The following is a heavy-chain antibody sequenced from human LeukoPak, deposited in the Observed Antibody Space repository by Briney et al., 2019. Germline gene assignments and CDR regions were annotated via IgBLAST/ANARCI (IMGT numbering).Heavy chain of an antibody. CDR2: IYHSGST. D-gene: IGHD2-21*01. Sequence: PSETLSLTCTVSGYSISSGYYWGWIRQPPGKGLEWIGSIYHSGSTYYNPSLKSRVTISVDTSKNQFSLKLSSVTAADTAVYYCAEDVAFLNWGQGTLVTVSS. V-gene: IGHV4-38-2*02. CDR3: AEDVAFLN. J-gene: IGHJ4*02. CDR1: GYSISSGYY.